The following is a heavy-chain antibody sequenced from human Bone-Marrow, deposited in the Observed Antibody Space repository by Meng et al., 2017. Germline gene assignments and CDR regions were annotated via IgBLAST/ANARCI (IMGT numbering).Heavy chain of an antibody. Sequence: QVQLQESGPGLVKPSQTLPPTCTASVGSISSGTYYWGWIRQLPGKGLEWIAYIHYSGSTYYSPSLKSRVTISVDTSKNQLSLKLSSMTAADTAVYYCARYVFDSSSLYSNWFDPWGQGTLVTVSS. D-gene: IGHD3-22*01. CDR3: ARYVFDSSSLYSNWFDP. J-gene: IGHJ5*02. CDR1: VGSISSGTYY. CDR2: IHYSGST. V-gene: IGHV4-31*03.